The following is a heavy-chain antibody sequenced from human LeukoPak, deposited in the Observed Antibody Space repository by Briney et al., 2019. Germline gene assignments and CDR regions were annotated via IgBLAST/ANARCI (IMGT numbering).Heavy chain of an antibody. V-gene: IGHV4-39*01. CDR3: ARHVASLYYYDSSGTLLDY. J-gene: IGHJ4*02. Sequence: PSETLSLTCTVSGGSISSSSYYWGWIRQPPGKGLEWIGSIYYSGSTYYNPSLKSRVTISVDTSKNQFSLKLSSVTAADTAVYYCARHVASLYYYDSSGTLLDYWGQGTLVTVSS. D-gene: IGHD3-22*01. CDR2: IYYSGST. CDR1: GGSISSSSYY.